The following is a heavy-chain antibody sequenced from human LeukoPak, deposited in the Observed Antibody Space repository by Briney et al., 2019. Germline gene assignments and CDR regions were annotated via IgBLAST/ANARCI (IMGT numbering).Heavy chain of an antibody. J-gene: IGHJ4*02. CDR2: ILYDGSNQ. CDR3: ARDRWYDGSGYIAAFDY. CDR1: GFTFSSFG. D-gene: IGHD3-22*01. Sequence: GGSLRLSCEASGFTFSSFGMHWVRQAPGKGLEWVAVILYDGSNQDYADSVKGRFTISRDNSKNTLYLQVISLRAENTAVYYCARDRWYDGSGYIAAFDYWGQGTLVTVS. V-gene: IGHV3-33*01.